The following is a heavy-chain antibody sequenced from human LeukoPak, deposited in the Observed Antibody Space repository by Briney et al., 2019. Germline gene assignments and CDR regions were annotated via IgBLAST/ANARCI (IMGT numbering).Heavy chain of an antibody. J-gene: IGHJ3*02. CDR2: ISGSGGST. D-gene: IGHD1-26*01. V-gene: IGHV3-23*01. Sequence: GGSLRLSCAASGFTFSSYAMSWVRQAPGKGLEWVSAISGSGGSTYYADSVKGRFTISRDNSKNTLYLQMNSLRTEDTAVYSCATAMGATDTFDMWGQGTMVTVSS. CDR3: ATAMGATDTFDM. CDR1: GFTFSSYA.